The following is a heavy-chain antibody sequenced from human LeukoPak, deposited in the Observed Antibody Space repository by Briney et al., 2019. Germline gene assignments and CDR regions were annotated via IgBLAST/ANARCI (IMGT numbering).Heavy chain of an antibody. Sequence: ASVKVSCKASGYTFTSYGISWVRQAPGQGLEWMGWISAYNGNTNYAQKLQGRVTMTTDTSTSTAYMELSSLRSEDTAVYYCAREKISGYSSSWPFDYWGQGTLVTVSS. J-gene: IGHJ4*02. V-gene: IGHV1-18*01. CDR3: AREKISGYSSSWPFDY. CDR2: ISAYNGNT. D-gene: IGHD6-13*01. CDR1: GYTFTSYG.